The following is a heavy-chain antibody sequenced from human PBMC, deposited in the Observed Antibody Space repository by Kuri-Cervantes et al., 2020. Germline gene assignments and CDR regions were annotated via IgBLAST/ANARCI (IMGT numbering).Heavy chain of an antibody. V-gene: IGHV3-NL1*01. D-gene: IGHD3-10*01. CDR3: ARMGMGSVMVRGVRSHYYFDY. J-gene: IGHJ4*02. Sequence: ETLSLTCAASGFTFSSYGMHWVRQAPGKGLEWVSVIYSGGSTYYADSVKGRFTIPRDNSKNTLYLQMNSLRAEDTAVYYCARMGMGSVMVRGVRSHYYFDYWGQGTLVTVSS. CDR1: GFTFSSYG. CDR2: IYSGGST.